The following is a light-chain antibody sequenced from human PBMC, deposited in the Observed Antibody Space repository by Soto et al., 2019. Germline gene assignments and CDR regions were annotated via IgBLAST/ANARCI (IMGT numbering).Light chain of an antibody. CDR1: QSISTW. Sequence: DIHISHSPSTLSASIGDRVTITFRASQSISTWLAWYQQKPGKAPKLLIYDASSLQSGVPSRFSGSGSGTEFSLTISGLQPDDSATYQCQQYSIYWTFGQGTKVDI. CDR3: QQYSIYWT. CDR2: DAS. V-gene: IGKV1-5*01. J-gene: IGKJ1*01.